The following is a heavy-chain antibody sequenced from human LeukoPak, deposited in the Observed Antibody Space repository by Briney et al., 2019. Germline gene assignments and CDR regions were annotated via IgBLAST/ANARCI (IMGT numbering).Heavy chain of an antibody. Sequence: GGSLRLSCAASGFTFSSYAMSWVRQAPGKGLEWVSAISGSGGSTYYADSVKGRFTISRDNSKHTLYLQMNSLRAEDTAVYYCAKALDYYDSSGFGDYWGQGTLVTVSS. CDR2: ISGSGGST. V-gene: IGHV3-23*01. J-gene: IGHJ4*02. CDR3: AKALDYYDSSGFGDY. D-gene: IGHD3-22*01. CDR1: GFTFSSYA.